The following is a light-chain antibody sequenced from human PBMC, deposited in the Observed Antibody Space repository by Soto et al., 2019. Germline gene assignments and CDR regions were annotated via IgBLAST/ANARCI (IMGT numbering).Light chain of an antibody. CDR2: GAT. CDR1: QSISGSY. J-gene: IGKJ3*01. V-gene: IGKV3-20*01. Sequence: EILFTQSPGTLSLSPGERVTLSCRASQSISGSYLAWYQQKRGQAPRLLVYGATTRDTGIPDRFSGSGSGSDFTLTISRLEPEDFAVYFCQQYGVSPQSFGPGTKVDIK. CDR3: QQYGVSPQS.